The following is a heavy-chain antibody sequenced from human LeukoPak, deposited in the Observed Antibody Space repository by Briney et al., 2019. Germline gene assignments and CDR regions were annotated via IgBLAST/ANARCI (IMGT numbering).Heavy chain of an antibody. CDR1: GFAVSSNY. Sequence: GGSLRLSCAASGFAVSSNYMNWVRQAPGKGLEWVSVLYPDGRTYYADSVKGRFTISRDVSKNTLFLQMTSLRAEDTAVYYCAKAKRWYGEGYFDYWGQGTLVTVSS. D-gene: IGHD3-10*01. J-gene: IGHJ4*02. V-gene: IGHV3-53*01. CDR3: AKAKRWYGEGYFDY. CDR2: LYPDGRT.